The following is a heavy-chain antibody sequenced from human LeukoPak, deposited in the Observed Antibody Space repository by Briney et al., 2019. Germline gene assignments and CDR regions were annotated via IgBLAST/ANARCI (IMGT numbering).Heavy chain of an antibody. CDR2: IYYSGST. Sequence: SETLSLTCTVSGGSISSYSWSWIRQPPGKGLEWIGYIYYSGSTNYNPSLKSRVTISVDTSKNQFSLKLSSVTAADTAVYYCARLSYYDSSGYLFDYWGQGTLVTVSS. V-gene: IGHV4-59*08. D-gene: IGHD3-22*01. CDR1: GGSISSYS. CDR3: ARLSYYDSSGYLFDY. J-gene: IGHJ4*02.